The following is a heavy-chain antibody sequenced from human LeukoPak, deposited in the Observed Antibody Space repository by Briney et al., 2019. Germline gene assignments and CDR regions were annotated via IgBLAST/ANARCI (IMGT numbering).Heavy chain of an antibody. D-gene: IGHD3-10*01. CDR2: ISAYKGNI. J-gene: IGHJ6*04. CDR1: GYTFTSYG. CDR3: ARTKPLWFGGTLDV. Sequence: ASVKVSCKTSGYTFTSYGISWVRQAPGQGLEWKAWISAYKGNINYAQKLQGRVTVTTDTSTSTVYMELRSLRYDDTAVYYCARTKPLWFGGTLDVWGNGTTVTVSS. V-gene: IGHV1-18*04.